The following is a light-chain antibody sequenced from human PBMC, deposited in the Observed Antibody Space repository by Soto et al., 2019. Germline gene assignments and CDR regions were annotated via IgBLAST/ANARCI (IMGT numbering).Light chain of an antibody. CDR3: GLYMRSGISV. Sequence: QAVVTQEPSFSVSPGGTVTLTCGLSSDSVSASHFPSWDQQTPGQAPRPLIYNTNTRSSGVPDRGSGSILGNRAALTSSGGLAHDETVYYCGLYMRSGISVFGGGTKLTVL. J-gene: IGLJ2*01. V-gene: IGLV8-61*01. CDR1: SDSVSASHF. CDR2: NTN.